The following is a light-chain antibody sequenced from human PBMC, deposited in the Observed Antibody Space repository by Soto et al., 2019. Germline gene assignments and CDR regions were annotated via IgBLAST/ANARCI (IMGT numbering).Light chain of an antibody. CDR2: AAS. CDR3: XXXYSTPRT. CDR1: XXXXXX. V-gene: IGKV1-39*01. Sequence: DIQMTQSPSSLSASVGDRXXXXXXXXXXXXXXLKWYQQKPGKAPKLLIYAASSLQSGVPSRFXXXGXXXXXXXXXXXLXPEDXATXXXXXXYSTPRTFGPGTKVDIK. J-gene: IGKJ3*01.